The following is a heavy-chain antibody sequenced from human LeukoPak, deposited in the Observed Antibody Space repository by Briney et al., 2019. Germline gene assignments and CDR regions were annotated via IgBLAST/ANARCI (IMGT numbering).Heavy chain of an antibody. CDR2: INHSGST. V-gene: IGHV4-34*01. D-gene: IGHD6-19*01. J-gene: IGHJ5*02. CDR1: GGSFSGYY. CDR3: ARQFSVGGGWYEGVWFDP. Sequence: PSETLSLTCAVYGGSFSGYYWSWIRQPPGKGLEWIGEINHSGSTNYNPSLKSRVTISVDTSKNQFSLKLSSVTAADTAVYYCARQFSVGGGWYEGVWFDPWGQGTLVTVSS.